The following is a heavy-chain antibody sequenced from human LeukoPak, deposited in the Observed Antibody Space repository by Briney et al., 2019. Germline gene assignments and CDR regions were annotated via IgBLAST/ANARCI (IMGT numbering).Heavy chain of an antibody. CDR3: ARDPYYYESSGYFFGAFDI. CDR1: GFTFSSYG. V-gene: IGHV3-7*01. D-gene: IGHD3-22*01. J-gene: IGHJ3*02. CDR2: IKQDGSEK. Sequence: GGSLRLSCAASGFTFSSYGMHWVRQAPGKGLEWVANIKQDGSEKFYVDSVKGRFTISRDNAKNSLHLQMNSLRAEDTAVYYCARDPYYYESSGYFFGAFDIWGQGTMVTVSS.